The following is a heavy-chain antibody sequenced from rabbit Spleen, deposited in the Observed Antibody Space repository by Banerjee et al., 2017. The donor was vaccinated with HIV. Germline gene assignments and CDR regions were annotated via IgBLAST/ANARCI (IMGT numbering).Heavy chain of an antibody. D-gene: IGHD3-1*01. J-gene: IGHJ4*01. CDR2: VNTGTGNT. Sequence: QLEESGGGLVKPGGTLTLTCKASGFDFSQNYVMNWVRQAPGKGLEWIGFVNTGTGNTYYASWVNGRFTISTDNAQNTLYLRLNSLTVADTATYFCVRDTWKFSLWGQGTLVTVS. CDR3: VRDTWKFSL. V-gene: IGHV1S43*01. CDR1: GFDFSQNYV.